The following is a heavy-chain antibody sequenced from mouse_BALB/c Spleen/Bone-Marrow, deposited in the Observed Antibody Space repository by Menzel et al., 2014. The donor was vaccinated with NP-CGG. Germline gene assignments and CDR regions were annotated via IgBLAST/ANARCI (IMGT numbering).Heavy chain of an antibody. CDR1: GDSITSGY. CDR3: ATYDCYYFDY. CDR2: ISYSGST. V-gene: IGHV3-8*02. D-gene: IGHD2-3*01. Sequence: EVQLQQSGPSLVRPSQTLSLTCSVTGDSITSGYWNWIRKFPGNKLEYIGYISYSGSTYYNPSLKSLISITRDTSKNQYYLQVKSVTTEDTATYYCATYDCYYFDYWGQGTTLTVSS. J-gene: IGHJ2*01.